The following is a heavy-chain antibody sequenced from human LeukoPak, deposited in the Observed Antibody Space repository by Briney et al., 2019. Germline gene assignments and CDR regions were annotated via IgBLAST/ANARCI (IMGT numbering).Heavy chain of an antibody. J-gene: IGHJ4*02. D-gene: IGHD2-8*01. CDR3: ARDAGPTATDY. CDR2: INHSGST. V-gene: IGHV4-34*01. CDR1: GGSFSGYY. Sequence: SETLSLTCAVYGGSFSGYYWSWIRQPPGEGLEWIGEINHSGSTNYNPSLKSRVTISVDTSKNQFSLKLSSVTAADTAVYYCARDAGPTATDYWGQGTLVTVSS.